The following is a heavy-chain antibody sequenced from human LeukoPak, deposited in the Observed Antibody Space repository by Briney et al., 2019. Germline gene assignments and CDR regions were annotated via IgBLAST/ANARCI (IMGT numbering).Heavy chain of an antibody. J-gene: IGHJ4*02. CDR2: IKQDGSEK. V-gene: IGHV3-7*01. CDR3: AREEGSSWSTFYNY. CDR1: GFTFSSYW. Sequence: GGSLRLSCAASGFTFSSYWMSWVRQAPGKGLEWVANIKQDGSEKYYVDSVKGRFTISRDNAKNSLYLQMNSLRAEDTAVYYCAREEGSSWSTFYNYWGQGTLVTVSS. D-gene: IGHD6-13*01.